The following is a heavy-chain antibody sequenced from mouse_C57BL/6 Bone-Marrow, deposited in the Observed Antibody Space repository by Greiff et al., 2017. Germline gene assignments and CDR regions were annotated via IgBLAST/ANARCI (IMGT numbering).Heavy chain of an antibody. CDR3: AKRGGRHY. D-gene: IGHD1-1*01. Sequence: VQLQQSGPELVKPGASVKISCKASGYTFTDYYMNWVKQSHGKSLEWIGDINPNNGGTSYNQKFKGKATLTVDKSSSTAYMERRSLTSEDSAVYYCAKRGGRHYWGQGTTRTVSS. V-gene: IGHV1-26*01. CDR2: INPNNGGT. J-gene: IGHJ2*01. CDR1: GYTFTDYY.